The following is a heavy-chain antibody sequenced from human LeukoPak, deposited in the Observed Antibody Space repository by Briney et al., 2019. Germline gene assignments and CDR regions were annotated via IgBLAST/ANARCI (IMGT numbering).Heavy chain of an antibody. CDR2: MSAYNGNT. Sequence: ASVKVSCEAWGYTFTIYGISWVRQAPAQGLEGRGWMSAYNGNTNYAQKLQGRVTMTPDTSTSTAYMALRSLRSDDTAVYSCARDRYCSSTRCYHPDAFDIWGQGTMVTVSS. D-gene: IGHD2-2*01. CDR1: GYTFTIYG. J-gene: IGHJ3*02. CDR3: ARDRYCSSTRCYHPDAFDI. V-gene: IGHV1-18*01.